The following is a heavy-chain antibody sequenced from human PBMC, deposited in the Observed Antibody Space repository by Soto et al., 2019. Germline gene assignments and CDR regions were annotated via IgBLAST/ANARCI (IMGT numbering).Heavy chain of an antibody. CDR1: GGSLSSGSYY. D-gene: IGHD3-3*01. CDR3: ARVRYYDFWSGYTNWFDP. J-gene: IGHJ5*02. Sequence: SATLSLTCTVSGGSLSSGSYYWIWIRQPPGKVLEWIGYIYYSGSTNYNPSLKSRVTISVDTSKNQFSLKLSSVTAADTAVYYCARVRYYDFWSGYTNWFDPWGQGTLVTFSS. V-gene: IGHV4-61*01. CDR2: IYYSGST.